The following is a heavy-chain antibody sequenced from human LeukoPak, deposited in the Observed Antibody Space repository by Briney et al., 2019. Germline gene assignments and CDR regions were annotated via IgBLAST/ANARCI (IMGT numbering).Heavy chain of an antibody. Sequence: PSETLSLTCTVSGGSISSSSYYWGWIRQPPGKGLEWIGSIYYSGSTYYNPSLKSRVTISVDTSKNQFSLKLSSVTAADTAVYYCAREDGYDPPEGVSVDYWGQGTLVTVSS. V-gene: IGHV4-39*07. J-gene: IGHJ4*02. CDR1: GGSISSSSYY. CDR3: AREDGYDPPEGVSVDY. CDR2: IYYSGST. D-gene: IGHD5-12*01.